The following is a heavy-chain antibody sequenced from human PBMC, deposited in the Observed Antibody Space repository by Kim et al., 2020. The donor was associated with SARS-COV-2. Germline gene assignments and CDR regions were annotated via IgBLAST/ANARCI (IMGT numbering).Heavy chain of an antibody. CDR1: GFTFSNYA. D-gene: IGHD6-19*01. J-gene: IGHJ4*02. CDR2: ITGSDGRT. V-gene: IGHV3-23*01. Sequence: GGSLRLSCATSGFTFSNYALTWVRQAPGKGLEWVSAITGSDGRTWYADSVKGRFTISRDNSKNTLYLQMNSLRAEDTAVYYCAKDQPFTGWAYDYWGQGTLVTVSS. CDR3: AKDQPFTGWAYDY.